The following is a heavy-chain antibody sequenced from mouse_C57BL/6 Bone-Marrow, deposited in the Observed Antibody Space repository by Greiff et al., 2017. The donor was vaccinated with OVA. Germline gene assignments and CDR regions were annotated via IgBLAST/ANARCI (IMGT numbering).Heavy chain of an antibody. CDR1: GYAFSSSW. CDR3: AREDDYDWYFDV. J-gene: IGHJ1*03. V-gene: IGHV1-82*01. D-gene: IGHD2-4*01. Sequence: VQLQQSGPELVKPGASVKISCKASGYAFSSSWMNWVKQRPGKGLEWIGRIYPGDGDTNYNGKFKGKATLTADKSSSTAYMQLSSLTSEDSAVYFCAREDDYDWYFDVWGTGTTVTVPS. CDR2: IYPGDGDT.